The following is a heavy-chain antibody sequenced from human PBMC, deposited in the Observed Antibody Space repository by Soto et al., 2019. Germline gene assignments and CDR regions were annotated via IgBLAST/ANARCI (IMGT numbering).Heavy chain of an antibody. V-gene: IGHV1-46*01. CDR3: ARDPGHQGDYILLYFDY. CDR1: GYTFTSYY. CDR2: INPSGGST. Sequence: GASVKVSCKASGYTFTSYYMHWVRQAPGQGLEWMGIINPSGGSTSYAQKFQGRVTMTRDTSTSTVYMELSSLRSEDTAVYYCARDPGHQGDYILLYFDYWGQGTLVTVSS. D-gene: IGHD4-17*01. J-gene: IGHJ4*02.